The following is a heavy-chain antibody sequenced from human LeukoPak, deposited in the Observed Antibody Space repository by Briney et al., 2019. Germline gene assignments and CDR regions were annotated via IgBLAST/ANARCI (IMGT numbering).Heavy chain of an antibody. J-gene: IGHJ4*02. CDR3: ASFGSVIDY. CDR1: GFTFSIYT. Sequence: GGSLRLSCAASGFTFSIYTMNWVRQAPGKGLEWVSSISTDSNTINYADSMKGRFTISRDNAKNSLYLQMNSQRAVDTAACYCASFGSVIDYWGQGTQVTASS. V-gene: IGHV3-21*06. D-gene: IGHD3-16*01. CDR2: ISTDSNTI.